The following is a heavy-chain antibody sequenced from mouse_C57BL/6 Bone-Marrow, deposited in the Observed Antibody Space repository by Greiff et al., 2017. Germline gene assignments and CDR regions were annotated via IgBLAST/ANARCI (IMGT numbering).Heavy chain of an antibody. J-gene: IGHJ2*01. CDR2: IHPNSGST. Sequence: QVQLQQPGAELVKPGASVKLSCKASGYTFTSYWMHWVKQRPGQGLEWIGMIHPNSGSTNYNEKFKSKATLTVDKSSSTAYMQLRSLTSEDSAVYYCARPLGSVFDYWGQGTTLTVSS. CDR1: GYTFTSYW. V-gene: IGHV1-64*01. D-gene: IGHD1-1*01. CDR3: ARPLGSVFDY.